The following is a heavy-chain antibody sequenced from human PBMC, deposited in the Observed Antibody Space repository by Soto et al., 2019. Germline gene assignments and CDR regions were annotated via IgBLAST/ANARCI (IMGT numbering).Heavy chain of an antibody. Sequence: GESLKISCEGSGYSFKSYWIGWVRQMPGKGMEWMGIIYPGDSDTRYSPSFQGQVTISADKSISTAYLQWSSLKASYTAMYYCSIRYYDSSGYYPETYGMDVWGQGTTVTVSS. D-gene: IGHD3-22*01. V-gene: IGHV5-51*01. J-gene: IGHJ6*02. CDR1: GYSFKSYW. CDR2: IYPGDSDT. CDR3: SIRYYDSSGYYPETYGMDV.